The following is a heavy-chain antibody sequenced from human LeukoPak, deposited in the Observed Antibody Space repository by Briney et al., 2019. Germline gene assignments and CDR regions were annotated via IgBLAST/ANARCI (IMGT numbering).Heavy chain of an antibody. CDR3: ARHLQKSYGAYYFDY. CDR1: GYSISSGYY. Sequence: SETLSLTCAVSGYSISSGYYWGWIRQPPGKGLEWVGSIYYSGSTYYNPSLKSRVTISVDTSKNQFSLKLSSVTAADTAVYYCARHLQKSYGAYYFDYWGQGTLVTVSS. V-gene: IGHV4-38-2*01. J-gene: IGHJ4*02. D-gene: IGHD4/OR15-4a*01. CDR2: IYYSGST.